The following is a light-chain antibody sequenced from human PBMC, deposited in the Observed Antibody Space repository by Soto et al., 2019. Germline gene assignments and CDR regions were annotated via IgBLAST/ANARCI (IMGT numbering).Light chain of an antibody. V-gene: IGLV1-47*01. CDR1: SSNLGSNY. J-gene: IGLJ2*01. CDR2: RNN. CDR3: AAWDDSLSVL. Sequence: QSVLTQPPSASGTPGHRVTISCSGSSSNLGSNYVYWYQQLPGTAPKLLIYRNNQRPSGVPDRFSGSKSGTSASLAISGLRSEDEADYYCAAWDDSLSVLFGGGTKLTVL.